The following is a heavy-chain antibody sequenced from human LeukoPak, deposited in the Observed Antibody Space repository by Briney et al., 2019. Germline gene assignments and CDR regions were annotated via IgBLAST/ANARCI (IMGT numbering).Heavy chain of an antibody. CDR3: ARESSIAAAGTGDY. CDR2: INFSSRTT. CDR1: GFTFSSYS. D-gene: IGHD6-13*01. Sequence: PGGSLRLSCAASGFTFSSYSMNWVRQAPGKGLEWVSYINFSSRTTYYADSVKGRFTISRDNSKNTLYLQMNSLRAEDTAVYYCARESSIAAAGTGDYWGQGTLVTVSS. V-gene: IGHV3-48*01. J-gene: IGHJ4*02.